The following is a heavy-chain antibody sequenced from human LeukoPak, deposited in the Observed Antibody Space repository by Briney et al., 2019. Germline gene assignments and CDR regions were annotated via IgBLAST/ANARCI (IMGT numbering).Heavy chain of an antibody. V-gene: IGHV1-46*01. J-gene: IGHJ4*02. CDR2: INPSGGST. CDR1: GYTFTNYY. Sequence: ASVKISCKASGYTFTNYYIHWVRQAPGQGLEWMGIINPSGGSTNFAQKFQGRVTMTTDTSTITVYMELSSLRSEDTAVYYCARWTTTYLDYWGQGTLVTVSS. CDR3: ARWTTTYLDY. D-gene: IGHD4-11*01.